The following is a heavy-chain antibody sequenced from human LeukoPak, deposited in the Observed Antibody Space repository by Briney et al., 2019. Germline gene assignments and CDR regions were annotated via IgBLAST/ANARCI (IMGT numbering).Heavy chain of an antibody. J-gene: IGHJ4*02. Sequence: GGSLRLSCAASGFTFSSYSMNWVRQAPGKGLEWVSSISSSSSHIYYADSVKGRFTISRDNAKNSLYLQMNSLRAEDTAVYYCARAEAVAGTMLDYWGQGTLVTVSS. CDR1: GFTFSSYS. CDR3: ARAEAVAGTMLDY. V-gene: IGHV3-21*01. D-gene: IGHD6-19*01. CDR2: ISSSSSHI.